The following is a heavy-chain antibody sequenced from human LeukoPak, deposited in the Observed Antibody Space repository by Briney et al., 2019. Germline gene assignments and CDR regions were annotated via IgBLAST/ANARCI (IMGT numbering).Heavy chain of an antibody. CDR3: ARDGYSGNDGL. V-gene: IGHV4-39*07. D-gene: IGHD5-12*01. CDR1: GGPISSSSYY. Sequence: SETLTLTCTVSGGPISSSSYYWGWIHHPPGKGLECIGSSYYSGSTNYLPSLRSRVTISVDTSKNQFSLKLSSVTAADTAVYYCARDGYSGNDGLWGQGALVTVSS. CDR2: SYYSGST. J-gene: IGHJ4*02.